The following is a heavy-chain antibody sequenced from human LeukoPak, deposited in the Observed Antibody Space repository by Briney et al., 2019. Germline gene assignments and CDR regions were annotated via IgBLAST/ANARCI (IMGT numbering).Heavy chain of an antibody. V-gene: IGHV3-7*03. CDR2: IKQDGSEK. J-gene: IGHJ4*02. CDR1: GFTFSSYW. CDR3: ARELLWFGEYPRAFDY. Sequence: GGSLRLSCAASGFTFSSYWMSWVRQAPGKGLEWVANIKQDGSEKYYVDSVKGRFTISRDNAKNSLYLQMNSLRAEDTAVYYCARELLWFGEYPRAFDYWGQGTLVTVSS. D-gene: IGHD3-10*01.